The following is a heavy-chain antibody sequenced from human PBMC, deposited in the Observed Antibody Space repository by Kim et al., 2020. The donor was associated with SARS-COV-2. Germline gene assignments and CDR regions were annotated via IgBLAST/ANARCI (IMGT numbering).Heavy chain of an antibody. CDR2: TA. V-gene: IGHV1-69*01. J-gene: IGHJ3*02. Sequence: TATYARKFQGRVTTTADEATSTAYMELSSLRSEDTAVYYCARAGTDAFDIWGQGTMVTVSS. CDR3: ARAGTDAFDI.